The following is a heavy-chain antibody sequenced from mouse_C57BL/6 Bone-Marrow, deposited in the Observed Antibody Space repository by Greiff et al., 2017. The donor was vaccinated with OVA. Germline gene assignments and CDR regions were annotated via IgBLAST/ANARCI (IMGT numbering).Heavy chain of an antibody. V-gene: IGHV1-76*01. CDR1: GYTFTDYY. CDR2: IYPGSGNT. Sequence: QVQLQQSGAELVRPGASVKLSCKASGYTFTDYYINWVKQRPGQGLEWIARIYPGSGNTYYNEKSKGKATLTAEKSSSTAYMQLSSLTSEDSAVYFCASGSPWYFDVWGTGTTVTVSS. J-gene: IGHJ1*03. CDR3: ASGSPWYFDV.